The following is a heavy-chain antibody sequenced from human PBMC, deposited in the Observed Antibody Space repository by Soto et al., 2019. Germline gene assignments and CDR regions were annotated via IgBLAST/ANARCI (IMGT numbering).Heavy chain of an antibody. J-gene: IGHJ3*02. CDR3: ARRYSSSWSLEDAFDI. CDR2: IYHSGST. CDR1: IGSISSSNW. D-gene: IGHD6-13*01. V-gene: IGHV4-4*02. Sequence: LTCAVPIGSISSSNWWRWVRQPPGKGLEWIGEIYHSGSTNYNPSLKSRVTISVDKSKNQFSLKLSSVTAADTAVYYCARRYSSSWSLEDAFDIWGQGTMVTVSS.